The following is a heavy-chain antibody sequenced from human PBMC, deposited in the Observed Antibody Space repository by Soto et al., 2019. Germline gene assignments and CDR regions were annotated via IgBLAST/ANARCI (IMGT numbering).Heavy chain of an antibody. V-gene: IGHV4-28*01. CDR1: GYSISSSNW. CDR2: IYYSGST. Sequence: SETLSLTCAVSGYSISSSNWWGWIRQPPGKGLEWIGYIYYSGSTYYNPSLKSRDTMSVDTSKNQFSLKLSSVTAVDTAVYYCARKPPGGAFDIWGQGTMVTVSS. J-gene: IGHJ3*02. D-gene: IGHD1-26*01. CDR3: ARKPPGGAFDI.